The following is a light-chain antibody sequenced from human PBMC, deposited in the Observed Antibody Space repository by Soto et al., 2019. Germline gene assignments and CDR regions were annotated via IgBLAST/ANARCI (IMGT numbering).Light chain of an antibody. J-gene: IGKJ1*01. V-gene: IGKV1-39*01. CDR3: QQYNSYSWT. Sequence: MTQSPLSLPVTPGEPSSITCRASQSISSYLNWYQQKPGTAPKLLIYAASTLQGGVPSRFSGSGSGTDFTLTISSLQPDDFATYYCQQYNSYSWTFGQGTKVDIK. CDR2: AAS. CDR1: QSISSY.